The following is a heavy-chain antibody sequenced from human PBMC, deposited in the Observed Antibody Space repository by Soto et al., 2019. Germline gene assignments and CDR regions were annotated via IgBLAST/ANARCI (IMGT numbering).Heavy chain of an antibody. CDR1: GGSINSGAEY. D-gene: IGHD1-26*01. Sequence: PSETLSLTCTVSGGSINSGAEYWSWIRQRPGEGLEWIGHIYYTGSTYYNPSLESRVIMSVDTSKKQFSLKLNSVTVADTAIYYCARATNYWVGTSPTGWFDPWGQGPRVTVSS. V-gene: IGHV4-31*03. J-gene: IGHJ5*02. CDR2: IYYTGST. CDR3: ARATNYWVGTSPTGWFDP.